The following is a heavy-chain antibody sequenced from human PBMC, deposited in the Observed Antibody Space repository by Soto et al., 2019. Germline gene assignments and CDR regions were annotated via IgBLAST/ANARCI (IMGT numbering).Heavy chain of an antibody. CDR2: ISAYNGET. CDR1: GYNFHSYG. V-gene: IGHV1-18*01. J-gene: IGHJ4*02. D-gene: IGHD3-3*01. Sequence: QVQLVQSGAEVKKPGASVKVSCKASGYNFHSYGITWVRQAPGQGLEWLGWISAYNGETHSGQMLQCRDSLTIDISTSTAYMELRSLRSDGTAVYYCARDLEESGDVWTGVGLYWGQGTRVTVSS. CDR3: ARDLEESGDVWTGVGLY.